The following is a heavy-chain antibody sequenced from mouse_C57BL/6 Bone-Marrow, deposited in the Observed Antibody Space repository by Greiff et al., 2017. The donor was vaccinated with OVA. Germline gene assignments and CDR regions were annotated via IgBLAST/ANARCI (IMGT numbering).Heavy chain of an antibody. Sequence: QVQLQQPGAELVMPGASVKLSCKASGYTFTSYWMHWVKQRPGQGLEWIGYINPSSGYTKYNQKFKDKATLTADKSSSTAYMQLSSLTYEDSAVYYCARSSANWDVAWFAYWGQGTLVTVSA. CDR1: GYTFTSYW. J-gene: IGHJ3*01. D-gene: IGHD4-1*01. CDR2: INPSSGYT. CDR3: ARSSANWDVAWFAY. V-gene: IGHV1-7*01.